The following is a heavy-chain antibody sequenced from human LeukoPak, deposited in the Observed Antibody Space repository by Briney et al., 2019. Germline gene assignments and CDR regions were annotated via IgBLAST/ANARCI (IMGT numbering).Heavy chain of an antibody. CDR2: INPSGGST. Sequence: ASVKVSCTASGYTFTSYYMNWVRQAPGQGLEWIGIINPSGGSTSYAQKFQGRVTMTRDTSTSTVYMELSSLRSEDTAVYYCARATTLFGVNFDHWGQGTLVTVSS. CDR3: ARATTLFGVNFDH. J-gene: IGHJ4*02. CDR1: GYTFTSYY. V-gene: IGHV1-46*01. D-gene: IGHD3-10*01.